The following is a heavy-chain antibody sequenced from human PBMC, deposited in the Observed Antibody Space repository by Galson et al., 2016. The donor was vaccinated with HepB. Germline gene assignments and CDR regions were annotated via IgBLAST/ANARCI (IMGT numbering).Heavy chain of an antibody. J-gene: IGHJ6*02. V-gene: IGHV3-33*06. CDR1: GFAFSTFG. D-gene: IGHD2-2*01. CDR3: AKGLAYCSGTSCLSYSDSPGGGMDV. CDR2: IWYDGDNK. Sequence: SLRLSCAASGFAFSTFGMHWVRQAPGKGLEWVAVIWYDGDNKYYLNSVKGRFTISRDNSKNRLYLQLNSLRVEDTAVYYCAKGLAYCSGTSCLSYSDSPGGGMDVWGQGTTVTVSS.